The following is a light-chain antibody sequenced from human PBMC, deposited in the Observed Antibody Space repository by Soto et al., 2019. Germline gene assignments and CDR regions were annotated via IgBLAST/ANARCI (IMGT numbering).Light chain of an antibody. CDR3: QQYSSFWT. V-gene: IGKV1-5*01. CDR2: DAS. CDR1: QSVSSW. J-gene: IGKJ1*01. Sequence: IQMTQSPSTLSASAGDRVTITCRASQSVSSWLAWYQQKPGKAPKLLIYDASTLESGVPSRFSGSGSGTEFTLTISCLQPDDFATYYCQQYSSFWTFGQGTKVDIK.